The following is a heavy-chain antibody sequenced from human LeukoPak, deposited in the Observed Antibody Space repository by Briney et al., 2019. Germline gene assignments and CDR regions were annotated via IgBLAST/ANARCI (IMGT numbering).Heavy chain of an antibody. CDR3: ARGRTQYYYDSSGYYFDY. CDR1: GGSFSGYY. J-gene: IGHJ4*02. Sequence: PSETLSLTCAVYGGSFSGYYWSWIRQPPGKGLEWIGEINHSGSTNYNPSLKSRVTISVDTSKNQFSLKLSSVTAADTAVYYCARGRTQYYYDSSGYYFDYWGQGTLVTVSS. V-gene: IGHV4-34*01. D-gene: IGHD3-22*01. CDR2: INHSGST.